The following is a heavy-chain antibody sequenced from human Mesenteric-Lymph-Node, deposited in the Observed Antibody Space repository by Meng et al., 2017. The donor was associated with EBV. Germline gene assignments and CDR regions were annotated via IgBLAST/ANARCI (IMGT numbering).Heavy chain of an antibody. CDR1: GYTFSDYY. CDR2: IYPKSGIN. D-gene: IGHD3-3*01. J-gene: IGHJ4*02. Sequence: QGQLVQAGGEVKQPGASVKVSCKGSGYTFSDYYIHWWRQAPGQGLEWMGRIYPKSGINHNALKFQGRITMTRDTSISTAYMELSGLRSDDTAVYFCARDISGYYHLQGWGQGTLVTVSS. CDR3: ARDISGYYHLQG. V-gene: IGHV1-2*06.